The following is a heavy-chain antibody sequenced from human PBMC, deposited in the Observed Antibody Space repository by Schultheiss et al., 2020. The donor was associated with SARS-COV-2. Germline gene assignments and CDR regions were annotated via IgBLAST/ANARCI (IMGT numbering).Heavy chain of an antibody. CDR3: TRDRVQLWSYYYYGMDV. CDR2: IRSKAYGGTT. CDR1: GFTFSSYA. V-gene: IGHV3-49*04. Sequence: GGSLRLSCAASGFTFSSYAMSWVRQAPGKGLEWVGFIRSKAYGGTTEYAASVKGRFTISRDDSKSIAYLQMNSLKTEDTAVYYCTRDRVQLWSYYYYGMDVWGQGTTVTVSS. J-gene: IGHJ6*02. D-gene: IGHD5-18*01.